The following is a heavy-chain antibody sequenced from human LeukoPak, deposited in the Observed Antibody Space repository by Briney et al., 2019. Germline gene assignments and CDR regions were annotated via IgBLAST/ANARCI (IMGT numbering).Heavy chain of an antibody. J-gene: IGHJ4*02. CDR3: ARAPGGAADY. V-gene: IGHV1-2*02. CDR2: INPNSGGT. Sequence: ASVKVSCKASGYTVTRYYMHWVRQAPGQGLEWMGWINPNSGGTNYAQKFQGRVTMTRDTSISTAYMELSRLRSDDTAVYYCARAPGGAADYWGQGPLVTVSS. D-gene: IGHD3-16*01. CDR1: GYTVTRYY.